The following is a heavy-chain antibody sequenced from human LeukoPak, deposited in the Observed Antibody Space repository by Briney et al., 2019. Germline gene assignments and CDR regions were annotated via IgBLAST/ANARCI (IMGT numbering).Heavy chain of an antibody. CDR1: GGSFSGYY. V-gene: IGHV4-34*01. CDR2: INHSGST. CDR3: ATGWYCSGGSCHIFDY. D-gene: IGHD2-15*01. Sequence: SETLSLTCAVYGGSFSGYYWSWIRQPPGKGLEWIGEINHSGSTNYNPSLKSRVTISVDTSKNQFSLKLSSVTAADTAVYYCATGWYCSGGSCHIFDYWGQGTLVTVSS. J-gene: IGHJ4*02.